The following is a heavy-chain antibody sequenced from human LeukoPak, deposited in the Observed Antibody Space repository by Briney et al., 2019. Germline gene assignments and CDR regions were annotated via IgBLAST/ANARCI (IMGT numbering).Heavy chain of an antibody. Sequence: GGSLRLSCAASGFTFNSYAMTWVRQAPGKGLEWVSAFDGDGSSTHYADSVKGRFTISRDNSKNTLYLQMNSLRAEDTAVYYCAKDFRGYGDYHSFDYGGQGTLVTVSS. CDR1: GFTFNSYA. D-gene: IGHD4-17*01. J-gene: IGHJ4*02. CDR3: AKDFRGYGDYHSFDY. CDR2: FDGDGSST. V-gene: IGHV3-23*01.